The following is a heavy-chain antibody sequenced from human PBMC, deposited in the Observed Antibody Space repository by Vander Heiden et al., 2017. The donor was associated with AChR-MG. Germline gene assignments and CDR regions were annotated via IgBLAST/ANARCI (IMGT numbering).Heavy chain of an antibody. CDR1: GGPISSYY. J-gene: IGHJ4*02. V-gene: IGHV4-59*01. CDR3: ASSYYYDSSGYYYTN. D-gene: IGHD3-22*01. CDR2: IYYSGST. Sequence: QVQLQESGPGLVKPSETLSLTCTGPGGPISSYYWSWIRQPPGKGLEWIGYIYYSGSTNYNPSLKSRVTISVDTSKNQFSLKLSSVTAADTAVYYCASSYYYDSSGYYYTNWGQGTLVTVSS.